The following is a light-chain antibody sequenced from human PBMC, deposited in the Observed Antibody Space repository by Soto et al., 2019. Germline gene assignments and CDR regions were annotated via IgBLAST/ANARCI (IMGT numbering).Light chain of an antibody. V-gene: IGKV3-20*01. CDR2: GAS. Sequence: VLTQSPATLSVSPGERATLSCRASQSVSTNLAWYQQKPGQAPRLLIYGASSRATGIPGRFSGSGSGTDFTLTISRLEPEDFAVYYCQHYGNSATLCQGTRLEIK. CDR3: QHYGNSAT. J-gene: IGKJ5*01. CDR1: QSVSTN.